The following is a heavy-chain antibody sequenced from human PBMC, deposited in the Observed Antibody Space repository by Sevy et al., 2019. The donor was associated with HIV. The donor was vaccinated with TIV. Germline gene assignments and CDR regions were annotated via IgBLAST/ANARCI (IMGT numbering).Heavy chain of an antibody. Sequence: GGSLRLSCVASGFTFSSYWMSWVRQAPGKGLEWVANIKQDGSEKYYVDSVKGRFTISRDNAKNSLYLQMNSLRAEDXAVYYCAREGIYSNXDYXYXXXVWGXXXTVTVSS. J-gene: IGHJ6*04. CDR1: GFTFSSYW. V-gene: IGHV3-7*01. CDR2: IKQDGSEK. D-gene: IGHD4-4*01. CDR3: AREGIYSNXDYXYXXXV.